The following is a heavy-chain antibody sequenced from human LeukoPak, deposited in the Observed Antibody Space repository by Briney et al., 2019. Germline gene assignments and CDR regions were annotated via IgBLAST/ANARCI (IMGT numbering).Heavy chain of an antibody. Sequence: ASVKVSCKGSGYSFMSYGINWVRQAPGQGLEWMGWISGYNGNTNYAQMVQGRVTMTTDTSTSTAYMELRSLRSDDTAMYYCARDVGDIVTIPAAITVPWGQGTLVTVSS. J-gene: IGHJ5*02. CDR3: ARDVGDIVTIPAAITVP. CDR2: ISGYNGNT. CDR1: GYSFMSYG. V-gene: IGHV1-18*01. D-gene: IGHD2-2*01.